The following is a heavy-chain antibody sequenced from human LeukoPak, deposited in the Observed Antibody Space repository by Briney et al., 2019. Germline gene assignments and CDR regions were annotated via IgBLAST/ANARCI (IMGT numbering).Heavy chain of an antibody. V-gene: IGHV4-59*01. CDR3: ARESPLNYFEY. J-gene: IGHJ4*02. Sequence: SETLSLTCTVSGGSISSYYWSWIRQPPGKGLEWIGCIYYSGSTNYNPSLKSRVTISVDTSKNQFSLKLSSVTAADTAVYYCARESPLNYFEYWGQGTLVTVSS. CDR1: GGSISSYY. CDR2: IYYSGST.